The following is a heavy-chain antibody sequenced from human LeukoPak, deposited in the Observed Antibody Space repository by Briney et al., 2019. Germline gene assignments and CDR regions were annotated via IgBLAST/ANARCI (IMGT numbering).Heavy chain of an antibody. CDR3: ASGVWDSSSQKVDWFDP. J-gene: IGHJ5*02. V-gene: IGHV4-34*01. CDR1: GGSFSGYY. Sequence: PSETLSLTCAVYGGSFSGYYWNWLRQPPGKGLEWIGDVNHSGSTNYNPSLKSRVTISIDTSKNQFSLKLNSVTAADTAVYYCASGVWDSSSQKVDWFDPWAREPWSPSPQ. CDR2: VNHSGST. D-gene: IGHD6-13*01.